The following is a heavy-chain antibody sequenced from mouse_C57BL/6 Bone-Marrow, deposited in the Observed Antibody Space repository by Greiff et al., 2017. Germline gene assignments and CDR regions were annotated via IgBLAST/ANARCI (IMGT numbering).Heavy chain of an antibody. J-gene: IGHJ3*01. V-gene: IGHV5-17*01. CDR3: ARVDYDWFAY. CDR2: ISSGSSNI. CDR1: GFTFSDYG. Sequence: EVMLVESGGGLVKPGGSLKLSCAASGFTFSDYGMHWVRQAPEKGLEWVAYISSGSSNIYYADTVKGRFTISRDNAKNTLFLQMTSLRSEDTAMYYWARVDYDWFAYWGQGTLVTVSA. D-gene: IGHD2-4*01.